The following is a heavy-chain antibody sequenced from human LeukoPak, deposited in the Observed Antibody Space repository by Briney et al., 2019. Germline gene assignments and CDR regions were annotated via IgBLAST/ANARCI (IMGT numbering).Heavy chain of an antibody. CDR1: GDTFSSYA. J-gene: IGHJ5*02. Sequence: SVKVSCKASGDTFSSYAISWVRQAPGQGLEWMGRIIPIFGTANYAQKFQGRVTITTDESTSTAYMELSSLRPEDTAVYYCARDNWNGGFDPWGQGTLVTVSS. CDR3: ARDNWNGGFDP. D-gene: IGHD1-20*01. V-gene: IGHV1-69*05. CDR2: IIPIFGTA.